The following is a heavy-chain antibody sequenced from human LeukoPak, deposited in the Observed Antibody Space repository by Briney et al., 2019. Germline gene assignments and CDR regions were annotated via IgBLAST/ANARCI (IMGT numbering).Heavy chain of an antibody. Sequence: GGSLRLSCAASGFTFSSYAMSWVRQAPGKGLEWVSAISGSGGSTYYADSVKGRFTVSRDNSKNTLYLQMNSLRAEDTAVYYCAEAPHFIAVAGTNYYFDYWGQGTLVTVSS. CDR3: AEAPHFIAVAGTNYYFDY. CDR2: ISGSGGST. CDR1: GFTFSSYA. V-gene: IGHV3-23*01. J-gene: IGHJ4*02. D-gene: IGHD6-19*01.